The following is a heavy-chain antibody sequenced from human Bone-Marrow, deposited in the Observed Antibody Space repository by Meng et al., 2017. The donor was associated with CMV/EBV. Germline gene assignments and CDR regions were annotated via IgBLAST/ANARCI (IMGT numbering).Heavy chain of an antibody. V-gene: IGHV4-34*01. CDR2: INHSGST. CDR3: ARSGRGTSLGMDV. D-gene: IGHD2-2*01. Sequence: GSLRLSCAVYGGSFNGYFWTWVRQPPGKGLEWIGEINHSGSTNYNPSLKSRVTISVDTSKNQFSLKLSSVTAADTAVYYCARSGRGTSLGMDVWGQGTTVTVSS. J-gene: IGHJ6*02. CDR1: GGSFNGYF.